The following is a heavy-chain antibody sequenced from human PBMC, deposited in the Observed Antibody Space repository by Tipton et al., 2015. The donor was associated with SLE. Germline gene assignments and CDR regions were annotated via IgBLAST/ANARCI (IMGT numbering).Heavy chain of an antibody. D-gene: IGHD3-10*01. CDR3: ARVLMGFGEPRAPTRGYYYYMDV. J-gene: IGHJ6*03. CDR2: INHSGST. CDR1: GGSFSGYY. V-gene: IGHV4-34*01. Sequence: TLSLTCAVYGGSFSGYYWSWIRQPPGKGLEWIGEINHSGSTNYNPSLKSRVTISVDTSKNQFSLKLRSVTAAATAVYYCARVLMGFGEPRAPTRGYYYYMDVWGKGTTVTVSS.